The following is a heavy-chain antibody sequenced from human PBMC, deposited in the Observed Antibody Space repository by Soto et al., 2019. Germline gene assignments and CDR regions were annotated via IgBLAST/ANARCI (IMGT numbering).Heavy chain of an antibody. CDR2: IYWDDDK. V-gene: IGHV2-5*02. D-gene: IGHD3-16*01. Sequence: QITLKESGPPLVRPTQTLTLTCTFSGFSLSTTGVGVGWISKPPGKVLKWLALIYWDDDKRYSPSQKSRLTTSKDTTKNEVILTMTDIDPVDTATYYCAQRLRDYGWGRERSNYFDSWGQGTLFTVSS. CDR1: GFSLSTTGVG. CDR3: AQRLRDYGWGRERSNYFDS. J-gene: IGHJ4*02.